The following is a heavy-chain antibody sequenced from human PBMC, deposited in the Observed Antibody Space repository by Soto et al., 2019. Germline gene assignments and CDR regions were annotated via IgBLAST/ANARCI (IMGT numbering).Heavy chain of an antibody. D-gene: IGHD6-19*01. CDR2: ISYDGSNK. J-gene: IGHJ4*02. V-gene: IGHV3-30*18. CDR3: AKVVGGWYPTYDY. CDR1: RFTFSSYG. Sequence: QVQLVESGGGVVQPGRSLRLSCAASRFTFSSYGMHWVRQAPGKGLEWVAVISYDGSNKYYADSVKGRFTISRDNSKNTLYLQMNSLRAEDTAVYYCAKVVGGWYPTYDYWGQGTLVTVSS.